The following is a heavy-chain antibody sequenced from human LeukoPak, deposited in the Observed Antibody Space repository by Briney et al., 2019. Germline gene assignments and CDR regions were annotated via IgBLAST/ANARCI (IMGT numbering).Heavy chain of an antibody. V-gene: IGHV3-21*01. Sequence: GGSLRLSCAASGFTFSSYSMNWVRQAPGKGLEWVSSISSSSSYIYYADSVKGRFTISRENAKNSLYLQMTSLRAEDTAVYYCARGGAPVVPAAMDFDYWGQGTLVTVSS. D-gene: IGHD2-2*01. CDR2: ISSSSSYI. CDR3: ARGGAPVVPAAMDFDY. CDR1: GFTFSSYS. J-gene: IGHJ4*02.